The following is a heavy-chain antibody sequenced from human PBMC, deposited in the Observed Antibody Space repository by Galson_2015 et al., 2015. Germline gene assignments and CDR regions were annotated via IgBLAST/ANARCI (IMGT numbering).Heavy chain of an antibody. V-gene: IGHV3-21*01. CDR3: ARQILDYDFWSGYYPTNFDY. J-gene: IGHJ4*02. D-gene: IGHD3-3*01. CDR1: EFTFSSYY. Sequence: SLRLSCAASEFTFSSYYMSWVRQAPGKGLEWVSSISSTTTYIYYADSVKGRFTISRDNAMNSLYLQMNSLGAEDTAVCYCARQILDYDFWSGYYPTNFDYWGQGTLVTVSS. CDR2: ISSTTTYI.